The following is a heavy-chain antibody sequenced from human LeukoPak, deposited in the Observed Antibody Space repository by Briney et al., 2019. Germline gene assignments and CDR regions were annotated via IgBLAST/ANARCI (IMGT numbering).Heavy chain of an antibody. CDR3: ARGAAHSYGYFSDY. V-gene: IGHV3-48*01. CDR1: GYIFGDYS. D-gene: IGHD5-18*01. J-gene: IGHJ4*02. CDR2: ISTSSNTI. Sequence: PGGSLRLSCEASGYIFGDYSMSWVRQAPGKGLEWLPFISTSSNTIYYADSVRGRFTVSRDNAHNSLYLQMNSLTVEDTATYYCARGAAHSYGYFSDYWGQGILVAVSS.